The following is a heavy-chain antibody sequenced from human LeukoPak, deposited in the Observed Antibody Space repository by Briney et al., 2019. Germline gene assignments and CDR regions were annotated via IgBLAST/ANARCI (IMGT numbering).Heavy chain of an antibody. CDR2: ISSSSSYI. Sequence: KPGGSLRLSCTASGFTLSSYAMSWVRQAPGKGLEWVSSISSSSSYIYYADSVKGRFTISRDNAKNSLYLQMNSLRAEDTAVYYCARGRGQLLSQIYFDYWGQGTLVTVSS. D-gene: IGHD2-2*01. CDR3: ARGRGQLLSQIYFDY. CDR1: GFTLSSYA. V-gene: IGHV3-21*01. J-gene: IGHJ4*02.